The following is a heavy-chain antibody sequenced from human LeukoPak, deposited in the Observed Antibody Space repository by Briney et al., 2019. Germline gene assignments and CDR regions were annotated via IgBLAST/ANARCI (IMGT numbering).Heavy chain of an antibody. J-gene: IGHJ4*02. CDR1: GGTFISYA. Sequence: GASVKVSCKASGGTFISYAISWVRQAPGQGLEWMGRIIPIFGIANYAQKFQGRVTITADKSTSTAYMELSSLRSEDTAVYYCVYYYDSSGYSPLGYWGQGTLVTVSS. D-gene: IGHD3-22*01. V-gene: IGHV1-69*04. CDR3: VYYYDSSGYSPLGY. CDR2: IIPIFGIA.